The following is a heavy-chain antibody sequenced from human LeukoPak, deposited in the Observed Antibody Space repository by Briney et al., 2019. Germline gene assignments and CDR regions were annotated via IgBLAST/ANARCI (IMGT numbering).Heavy chain of an antibody. Sequence: GGSLRLSCAASGFTFSNDWMHWVRQAPGRGLVWVSRINTDGSTTTYADSVKGRFTISRDNAKNALYLQMNSLRVEDTAVYYCARGRGGSYHYWGQGTLVTVSS. CDR1: GFTFSNDW. CDR3: ARGRGGSYHY. CDR2: INTDGSTT. D-gene: IGHD1-26*01. J-gene: IGHJ4*02. V-gene: IGHV3-74*01.